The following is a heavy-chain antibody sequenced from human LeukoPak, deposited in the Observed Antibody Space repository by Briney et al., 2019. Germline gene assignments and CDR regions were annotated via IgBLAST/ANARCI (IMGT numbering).Heavy chain of an antibody. CDR1: GLTFNTYW. J-gene: IGHJ4*02. Sequence: PGGSLRLSCAASGLTFNTYWMTWVRQAPGKGLEWVANINRDGSEKNYVGSVRGRFTISRDNTKNSLHPQMNSLTVEDTAVYYCGRGPGYRSDYWGQGTLVTVSS. CDR2: INRDGSEK. CDR3: GRGPGYRSDY. V-gene: IGHV3-7*05. D-gene: IGHD5-12*01.